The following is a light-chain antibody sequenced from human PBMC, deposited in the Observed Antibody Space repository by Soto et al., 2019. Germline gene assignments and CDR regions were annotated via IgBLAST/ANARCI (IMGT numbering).Light chain of an antibody. J-gene: IGLJ1*01. V-gene: IGLV1-40*01. CDR1: SSNIAAGYD. Sequence: QSVLTQPPSVSGAPGQRVTISCTGSSSNIAAGYDVHWYQQLPGTAPKLLIYGNTNRPSGVPDRFSGSKSDTSASLAITGLQAEYEADYYCQSYASSLSGYVFGTGTKLTVL. CDR2: GNT. CDR3: QSYASSLSGYV.